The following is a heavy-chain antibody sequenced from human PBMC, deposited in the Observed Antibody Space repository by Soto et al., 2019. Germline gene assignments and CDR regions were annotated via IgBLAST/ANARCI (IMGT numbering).Heavy chain of an antibody. CDR1: GFTFDDYG. CDR2: INWTGGSP. D-gene: IGHD6-19*01. V-gene: IGHV3-20*04. Sequence: EVQLVESGGGVVRPGGSLRLSCAASGFTFDDYGMSWVRQAPGKGLEWVSGINWTGGSPGYADSVKGRFTISRDNAKNSLYLQMNSLRAEDTALYYCARLYSSGWYGPGRYWGQGTLVTVSS. CDR3: ARLYSSGWYGPGRY. J-gene: IGHJ4*02.